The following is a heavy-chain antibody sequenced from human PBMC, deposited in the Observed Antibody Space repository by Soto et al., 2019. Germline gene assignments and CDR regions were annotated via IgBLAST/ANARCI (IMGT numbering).Heavy chain of an antibody. D-gene: IGHD6-19*01. Sequence: GGSLRLSCAASGFTFSSYAMHWVRQAPGKGLEWVAVISYDGSNKYYADSVKGRFTISRDNSKNTLYLQMNSLRAEDTAVYYCARDPSAVAAEGVGFDYWGQGTLVTVSS. J-gene: IGHJ4*02. CDR3: ARDPSAVAAEGVGFDY. V-gene: IGHV3-30-3*01. CDR2: ISYDGSNK. CDR1: GFTFSSYA.